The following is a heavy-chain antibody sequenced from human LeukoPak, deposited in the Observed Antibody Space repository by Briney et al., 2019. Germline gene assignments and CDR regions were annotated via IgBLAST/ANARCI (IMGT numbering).Heavy chain of an antibody. J-gene: IGHJ4*02. CDR1: GFTFSSYA. V-gene: IGHV3-23*01. CDR2: ISGSGGST. D-gene: IGHD2-15*01. CDR3: ANSPDLIGYCSRGSCYVDY. Sequence: GGSLRLSCAASGFTFSSYAMSWVRQAPGKGLEWVSAISGSGGSTYYADSVKGRFTISRDNSKNTLYLQMNSLRAEDTAVYYCANSPDLIGYCSRGSCYVDYWGQGTLVTVSS.